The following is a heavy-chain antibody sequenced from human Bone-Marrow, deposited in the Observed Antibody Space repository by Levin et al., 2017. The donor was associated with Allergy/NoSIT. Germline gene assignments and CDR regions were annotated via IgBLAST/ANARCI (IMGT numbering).Heavy chain of an antibody. CDR2: INWNSNTI. Sequence: GLEWVSGINWNSNTIDYADSVKGRFTISRDNAKNSLYLQMNSLRPEDTAFYYCAKVPSSFGGSYYFHHWGRGTLVTVSS. CDR3: AKVPSSFGGSYYFHH. D-gene: IGHD3-16*01. J-gene: IGHJ1*01. V-gene: IGHV3-9*01.